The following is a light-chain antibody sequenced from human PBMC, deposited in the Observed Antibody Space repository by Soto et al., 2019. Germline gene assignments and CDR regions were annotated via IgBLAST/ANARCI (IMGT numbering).Light chain of an antibody. CDR2: GAS. CDR1: QSVSSN. V-gene: IGKV3-15*01. CDR3: HQYDNWPKT. Sequence: EVVVTQSPATLSVSPGERATLSCRASQSVSSNLAWYQQKPGQAPRLLIYGASTRATGIPARFSGSGSGTEFTLTINSLQSEDFAVYYCHQYDNWPKTFGQGTKVDIK. J-gene: IGKJ1*01.